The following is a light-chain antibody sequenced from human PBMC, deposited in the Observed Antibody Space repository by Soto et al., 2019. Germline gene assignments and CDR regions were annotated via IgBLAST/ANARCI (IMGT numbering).Light chain of an antibody. J-gene: IGLJ3*02. CDR1: TSNIGSNF. CDR3: SAWDDSLSGRV. CDR2: RND. V-gene: IGLV1-47*01. Sequence: QSVLTQPPSASETPGQTVSISCSGSTSNIGSNFVYWYRQVPGTAPKLLIYRNDQRPSGVPDRFSGSRSGTSASLAISGLRSEDEADYYCSAWDDSLSGRVFGGGTKLTVL.